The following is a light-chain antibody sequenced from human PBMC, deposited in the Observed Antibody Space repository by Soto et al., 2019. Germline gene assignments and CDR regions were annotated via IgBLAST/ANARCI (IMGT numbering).Light chain of an antibody. CDR3: QQYGSSPWT. Sequence: EIVLTQSPGTLSLSPGERATLSCRASQSVSSSYLAWYQQKPGQAPRLLISGASSRAADIPDRFSGSGSGTDFTLTISRLEPEDFAVYYCQQYGSSPWTFGQGTKVDI. V-gene: IGKV3-20*01. CDR1: QSVSSSY. J-gene: IGKJ1*01. CDR2: GAS.